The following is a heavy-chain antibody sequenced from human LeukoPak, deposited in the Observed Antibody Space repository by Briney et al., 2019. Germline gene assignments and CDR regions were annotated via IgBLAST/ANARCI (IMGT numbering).Heavy chain of an antibody. CDR3: ARDPWQGSTTLH. Sequence: GGSLRLSCVASGFSISSGYMTWARQAPGKALEWVSLLYSDDSAYYPDSVKGRFTISRDNSKSTLHLQMDTLRTEDAAMYYCARDPWQGSTTLHWGQGIMVTVSS. CDR1: GFSISSGY. CDR2: LYSDDSA. D-gene: IGHD1-26*01. J-gene: IGHJ4*02. V-gene: IGHV3-66*02.